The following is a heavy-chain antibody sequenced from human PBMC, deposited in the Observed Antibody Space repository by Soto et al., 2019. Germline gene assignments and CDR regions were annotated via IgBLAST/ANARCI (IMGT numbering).Heavy chain of an antibody. D-gene: IGHD1-1*01. CDR3: ARMATTPRYFDL. CDR1: VFSLSNARLG. V-gene: IGHV2-26*01. CDR2: IFSNHEK. J-gene: IGHJ2*01. Sequence: QVTLKESGPVLVKPTETLTLTCTVSVFSLSNARLGVSWIRQPPGKALEWLAHIFSNHEKSYITSLKSRLTITKHPSKSQVVLTMTNMDPVDTATYYCARMATTPRYFDLWGRGTLVTVCS.